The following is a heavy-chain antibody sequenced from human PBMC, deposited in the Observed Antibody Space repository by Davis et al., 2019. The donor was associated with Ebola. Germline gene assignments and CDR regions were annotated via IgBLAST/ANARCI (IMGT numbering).Heavy chain of an antibody. Sequence: SLKTSCAGPGFAFGDYAIHRVRQAPGTGLEWVSGSNWNSDSIDYADSVKGRFTISRDNANNSLYLQMNSLRGKDTAFYYCAKGRTIPLALYFWGRGTLVTVSS. CDR3: AKGRTIPLALYF. CDR2: SNWNSDSI. D-gene: IGHD2-2*02. CDR1: GFAFGDYA. V-gene: IGHV3-9*01. J-gene: IGHJ4*02.